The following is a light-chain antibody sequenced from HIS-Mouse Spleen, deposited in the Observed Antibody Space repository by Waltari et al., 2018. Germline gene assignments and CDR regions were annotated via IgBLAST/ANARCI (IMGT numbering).Light chain of an antibody. V-gene: IGLV2-14*03. CDR2: DVS. Sequence: QSALTQPASVSGSPGQSITISCTGTSTDVGGYHDVSWYQQHPGKAPKLMIYDVSNRPAGVSNRFSGSKSGNTASLTISGLQAEDEADYYCSSYTSSSTNVFGTGTKVTVL. J-gene: IGLJ1*01. CDR1: STDVGGYHD. CDR3: SSYTSSSTNV.